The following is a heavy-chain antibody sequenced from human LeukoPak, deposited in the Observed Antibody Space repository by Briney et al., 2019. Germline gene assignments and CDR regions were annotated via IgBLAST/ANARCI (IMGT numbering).Heavy chain of an antibody. CDR1: GFTFGDYA. J-gene: IGHJ4*02. CDR3: TRVSVRLGELSPPDY. Sequence: GGSLRLSCTASGFTFGDYAMSWFRQAPGKGLVWVGFIRSKAYGGTTEYAASVKGRFTISRDDSKSIAYLQMNSLKTEDTAVYYCTRVSVRLGELSPPDYWGQGTLVTVSS. CDR2: IRSKAYGGTT. D-gene: IGHD3-16*02. V-gene: IGHV3-49*03.